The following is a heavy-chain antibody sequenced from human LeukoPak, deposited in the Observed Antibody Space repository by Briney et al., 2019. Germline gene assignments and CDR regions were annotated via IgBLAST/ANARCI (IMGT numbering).Heavy chain of an antibody. Sequence: ASVKVSCKVSGYTLTELSMHWVRQAPGKGLEWMGGFDPEDGETIYAQKFQGRVTMTEDTSTDTAYMELSSLRSGDTAVYYCATVFLEGADAEYFQHWGQGILVTVSS. CDR3: ATVFLEGADAEYFQH. CDR1: GYTLTELS. CDR2: FDPEDGET. J-gene: IGHJ1*01. V-gene: IGHV1-24*01. D-gene: IGHD1-1*01.